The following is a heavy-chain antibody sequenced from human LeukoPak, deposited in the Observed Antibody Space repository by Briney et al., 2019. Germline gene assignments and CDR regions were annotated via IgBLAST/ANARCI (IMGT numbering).Heavy chain of an antibody. CDR1: GFTFSSYG. J-gene: IGHJ4*02. CDR2: ISYDGSNK. D-gene: IGHD3-3*01. CDR3: ARAYYDFWSGYYGLDY. V-gene: IGHV3-30*03. Sequence: GGSLRLSCAASGFTFSSYGIHWVRQAPGKGLEWVAVISYDGSNKYYADSVKGRFTISRDNSKNTLYLQMNSLRAEDTAVYYCARAYYDFWSGYYGLDYWGQGTLVTVSS.